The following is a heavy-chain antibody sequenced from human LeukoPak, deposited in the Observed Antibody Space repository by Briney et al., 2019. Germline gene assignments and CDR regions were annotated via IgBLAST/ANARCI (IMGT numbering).Heavy chain of an antibody. Sequence: PSETLSLTCTVSGGSISSGGYYWSWIRQHPGKGLEWIGYIYYSGSTYYNPSLKSRVTISVDTSKNQFSLKLSSVTAADTAVYYCARGFRYCSSTSCRTGWFDPWGQGTLVTVSS. D-gene: IGHD2-2*01. J-gene: IGHJ5*02. CDR3: ARGFRYCSSTSCRTGWFDP. CDR1: GGSISSGGYY. V-gene: IGHV4-31*03. CDR2: IYYSGST.